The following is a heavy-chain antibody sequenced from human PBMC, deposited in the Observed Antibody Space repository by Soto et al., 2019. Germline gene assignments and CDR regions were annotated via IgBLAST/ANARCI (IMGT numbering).Heavy chain of an antibody. J-gene: IGHJ5*02. CDR3: ARIYYDFWSGYSSCWFDP. CDR2: IFSNDEK. Sequence: SGPTLVNPTETLTLTCTVSGFSLSNARMGVSWIRQPPGKALEWLAHIFSNDEKSYSTSLKSRLTISKDASKSQVVLTMTNMDPVDTATYYCARIYYDFWSGYSSCWFDPWGQGTLVTVSS. CDR1: GFSLSNARMG. V-gene: IGHV2-26*01. D-gene: IGHD3-3*01.